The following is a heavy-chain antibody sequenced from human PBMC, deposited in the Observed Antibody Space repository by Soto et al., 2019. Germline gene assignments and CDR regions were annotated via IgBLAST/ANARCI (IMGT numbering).Heavy chain of an antibody. Sequence: EVQLLQSGGGLVQPGGSLRLSCAASGFTFTDYAMSWVRQAPGKALEWVSAISGSGGSTYYADPVKGRFTISRDNSKNTLYLQMTSLRAEDRAVYYCAKERGSAWSPHFFDSWGQGTLVTVSS. D-gene: IGHD6-19*01. CDR1: GFTFTDYA. CDR3: AKERGSAWSPHFFDS. CDR2: ISGSGGST. V-gene: IGHV3-23*01. J-gene: IGHJ4*02.